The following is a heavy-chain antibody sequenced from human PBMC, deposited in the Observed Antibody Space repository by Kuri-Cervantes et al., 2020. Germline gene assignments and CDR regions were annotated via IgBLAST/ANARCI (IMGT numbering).Heavy chain of an antibody. J-gene: IGHJ3*02. CDR3: ARGHYGEADAIDI. CDR2: IAYDGSAE. D-gene: IGHD4-17*01. V-gene: IGHV3-30*03. Sequence: GGFLRLPCAASGFTFSSYGVHWVRQAPGKGLEWVAAIAYDGSAEYYVDSLKGRFTISRDNSKNTLYLQMNSLRLEDTAVYYCARGHYGEADAIDIWGQGTMVTVSS. CDR1: GFTFSSYG.